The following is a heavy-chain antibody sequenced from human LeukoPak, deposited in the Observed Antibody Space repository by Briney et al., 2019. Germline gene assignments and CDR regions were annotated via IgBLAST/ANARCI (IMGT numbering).Heavy chain of an antibody. J-gene: IGHJ4*02. V-gene: IGHV1-18*01. Sequence: ASVKVSCKASGYTFTSYGISWVRQAPGQGLEWMGWISAYNGNTNYAQKLQGRVTMTTDTSTSTAYMELRSLRSDDTAVYYCARIALHPAVAENDYWGQGTLVTVSS. CDR1: GYTFTSYG. CDR3: ARIALHPAVAENDY. D-gene: IGHD6-19*01. CDR2: ISAYNGNT.